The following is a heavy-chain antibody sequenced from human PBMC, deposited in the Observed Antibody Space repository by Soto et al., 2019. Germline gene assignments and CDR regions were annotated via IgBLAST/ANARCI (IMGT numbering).Heavy chain of an antibody. CDR1: GGSMSSSCSY. CDR3: AKTGFGSDYRVADF. D-gene: IGHD3-3*01. Sequence: QLQLQESGPGLVKPSETLSLTCTVSGGSMSSSCSYWGWIRQPPGRGLEWIGSINYRGNTYYNPSLTSRITVSVDTSKNQFSLKLSSVTAADTAVYFCAKTGFGSDYRVADFWGQGTLVTVSS. CDR2: INYRGNT. V-gene: IGHV4-39*01. J-gene: IGHJ4*02.